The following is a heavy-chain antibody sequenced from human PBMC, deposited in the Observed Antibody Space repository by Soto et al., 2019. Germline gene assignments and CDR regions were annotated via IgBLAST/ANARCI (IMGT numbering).Heavy chain of an antibody. J-gene: IGHJ6*02. CDR2: ISSTSSTI. D-gene: IGHD3-10*01. V-gene: IGHV3-48*01. Sequence: PGGSLRLSCAASGFIFSNYSMNWVRQAPGKGLEWVSYISSTSSTISYADSVRGRFTISRDNAKNSLYLQMNSLRAEDTAVYYCASQLWFGEFQFYSYYYGMDVWGQGTTVTVSS. CDR3: ASQLWFGEFQFYSYYYGMDV. CDR1: GFIFSNYS.